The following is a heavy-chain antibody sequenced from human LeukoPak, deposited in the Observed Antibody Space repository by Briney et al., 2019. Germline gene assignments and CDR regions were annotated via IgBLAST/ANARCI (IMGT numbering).Heavy chain of an antibody. CDR2: INHSGST. V-gene: IGHV4-34*01. J-gene: IGHJ4*02. CDR3: ARGGRGRGMAAAGRGTLDY. Sequence: SETLSLTCAVCGGSFSGYYWSWIRQPPGKGLGWIGEINHSGSTNYNPSLKSRVTISVDTSKNQFSLKLSSVTAADTAVYYCARGGRGRGMAAAGRGTLDYWGQGTLVTVSS. CDR1: GGSFSGYY. D-gene: IGHD6-13*01.